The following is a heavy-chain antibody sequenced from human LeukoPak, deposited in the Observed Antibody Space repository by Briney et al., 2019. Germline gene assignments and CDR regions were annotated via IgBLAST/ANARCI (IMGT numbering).Heavy chain of an antibody. V-gene: IGHV1-2*02. Sequence: ASVKVSCKASGYTFTDYYLHLVRQAPGQGLEWMGWINSDSGGTKYAQKFQGRVSMTRDTSVSTLYMELSSLNSDDTAVYYCARVGRSVEVPAATGAYYDYWGQGTLVTVSS. J-gene: IGHJ4*02. CDR1: GYTFTDYY. CDR3: ARVGRSVEVPAATGAYYDY. D-gene: IGHD2-2*01. CDR2: INSDSGGT.